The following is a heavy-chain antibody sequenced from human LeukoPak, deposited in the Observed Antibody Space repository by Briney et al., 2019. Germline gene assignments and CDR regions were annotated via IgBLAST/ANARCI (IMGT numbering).Heavy chain of an antibody. CDR1: GGSISSGGYS. CDR3: ARSGGHYFDY. J-gene: IGHJ4*02. V-gene: IGHV4-30-2*01. CDR2: IYHSGST. D-gene: IGHD1-26*01. Sequence: SQTLSLTCAVSGGSISSGGYSWSWIRQPPGKGLEWIGYIYHSGSTYYNPSLKSRVTISVDRSKNQFSLKLSSVTAADTAVYYCARSGGHYFDYWGQGTLVTVSS.